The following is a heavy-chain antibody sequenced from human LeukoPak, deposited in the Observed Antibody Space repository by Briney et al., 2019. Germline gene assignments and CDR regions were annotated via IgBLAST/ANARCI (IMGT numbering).Heavy chain of an antibody. CDR2: IIPIFGTA. V-gene: IGHV1-69*05. Sequence: GASVKVSCKASGGTFSSYAISWVRQAPGQGLEWMGGIIPIFGTANYAQKFQGRVTITTEESTSTAYMELSSLRSEDTAVYYCASASYYYDSSGYYIWGGFDYWGQGTLVTVSS. CDR3: ASASYYYDSSGYYIWGGFDY. D-gene: IGHD3-22*01. J-gene: IGHJ4*02. CDR1: GGTFSSYA.